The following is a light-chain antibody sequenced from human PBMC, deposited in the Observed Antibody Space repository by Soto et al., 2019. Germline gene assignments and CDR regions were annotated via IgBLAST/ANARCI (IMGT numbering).Light chain of an antibody. CDR1: QSVSSY. J-gene: IGKJ5*01. CDR3: QQRSNWRIT. CDR2: DAS. Sequence: MVLTQSPATLSLSPGERATLSCRASQSVSSYLAWYQQKPGQAPRLLIYDASNRATGIPARFSGSGSGTDFTLTISSLEPEDFAVYSCQQRSNWRITFGQGTRLEI. V-gene: IGKV3-11*01.